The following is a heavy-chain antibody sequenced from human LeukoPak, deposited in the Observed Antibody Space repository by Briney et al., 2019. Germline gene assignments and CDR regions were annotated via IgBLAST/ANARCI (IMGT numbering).Heavy chain of an antibody. Sequence: RGSLSPSCELSGFTPGSHAIYWVRQAPGSGREWVAGIFGSGGNPHYADSVKGRFTISRDNSKNTLYLQMNSLRAEDTAVYYCAKVHSPGIDFLLGPFDYWGQGTLVTVSS. CDR3: AKVHSPGIDFLLGPFDY. CDR2: IFGSGGNP. D-gene: IGHD6-13*01. V-gene: IGHV3-23*01. J-gene: IGHJ4*02. CDR1: GFTPGSHA.